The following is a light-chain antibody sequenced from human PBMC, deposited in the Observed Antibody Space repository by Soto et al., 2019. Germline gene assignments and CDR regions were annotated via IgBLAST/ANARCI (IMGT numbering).Light chain of an antibody. CDR1: QSVGRN. J-gene: IGKJ2*01. CDR3: QQYNKWPYT. Sequence: EIVMTQSPFALSVSPGESAALSCRASQSVGRNFAWYQQRPGQAPRVLIYGTSTRATGVPARFSGSGSGTDFTHTISSLQSEDFAVYYRQQYNKWPYTFGQGTRLEIK. CDR2: GTS. V-gene: IGKV3-15*01.